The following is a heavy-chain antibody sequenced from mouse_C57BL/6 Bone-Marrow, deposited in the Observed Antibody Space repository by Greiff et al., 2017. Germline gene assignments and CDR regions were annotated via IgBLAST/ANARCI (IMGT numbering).Heavy chain of an antibody. CDR3: AREGPNYAMDY. CDR1: GYTFTSYD. J-gene: IGHJ4*01. V-gene: IGHV1-85*01. Sequence: QVQLQQSGPELVKPGASVKLSCKASGYTFTSYDLNWVKQRPGQGLEWLGWIYPRDGSTKYNEKFKGKATLTVDTSSSTSYMELHSLTSEDSAVYFCAREGPNYAMDYWGQGTSVTVSS. CDR2: IYPRDGST.